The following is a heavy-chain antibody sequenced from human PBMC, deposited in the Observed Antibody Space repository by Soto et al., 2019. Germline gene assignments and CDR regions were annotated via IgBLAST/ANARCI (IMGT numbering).Heavy chain of an antibody. CDR2: IYYSGST. J-gene: IGHJ4*02. Sequence: PSETLSLTCTVSGGSISSGGYYWSWIRQHPGKGLEWIGYIYYSGSTYYNPSLKSRVTISVDTSKNQLSLKLSSVTAADTAVYYCARMYSSSRAHDYWGQGTLVTVSS. CDR1: GGSISSGGYY. CDR3: ARMYSSSRAHDY. D-gene: IGHD6-6*01. V-gene: IGHV4-31*03.